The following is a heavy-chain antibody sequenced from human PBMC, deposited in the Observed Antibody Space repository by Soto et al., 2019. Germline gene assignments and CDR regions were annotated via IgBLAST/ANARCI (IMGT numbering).Heavy chain of an antibody. CDR2: IKSDGTNT. CDR3: VRDGWAVAEN. Sequence: EVQLVESGGASVQPGGSLRLSCASSGFTFSGFWMNWVRQGPGMGLVWVSGIKSDGTNTAYAGAGRGRVTISRDNAKDTLYLQMNSLRGEDTAVYYCVRDGWAVAENRGRGTLVTVSS. J-gene: IGHJ4*02. V-gene: IGHV3-74*01. D-gene: IGHD6-19*01. CDR1: GFTFSGFW.